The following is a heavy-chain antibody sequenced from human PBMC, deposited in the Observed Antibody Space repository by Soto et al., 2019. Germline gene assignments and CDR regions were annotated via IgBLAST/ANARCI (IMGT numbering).Heavy chain of an antibody. V-gene: IGHV3-21*01. J-gene: IGHJ5*02. CDR3: AKDSGCVNNACAYDP. D-gene: IGHD1-20*01. CDR2: ISRGSDYI. Sequence: EVHLVESGGGLVKPGVSLRLTFSGSGFSFSDYTMNWVRQAPGNGLEWVSSISRGSDYIFYADTVKGRFTISRDNARNSLYLQMSSLRAEDTAVYYCAKDSGCVNNACAYDPWGQGTLVSVSS. CDR1: GFSFSDYT.